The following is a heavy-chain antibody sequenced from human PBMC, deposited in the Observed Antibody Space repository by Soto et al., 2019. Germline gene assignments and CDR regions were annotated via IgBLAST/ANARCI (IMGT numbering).Heavy chain of an antibody. CDR3: VKGFWDDY. Sequence: EVQLLESGGGLVQPGGSLRLSCSASGFTFSSHDMIWVRQAPGKGLEWVSGVSGGGITSYADSEKGRFTISRDKSRNTLYLQMNSLRVEDTAVYYCVKGFWDDYWGQGTLVTVSS. CDR2: VSGGGIT. D-gene: IGHD3-3*01. V-gene: IGHV3-23*01. J-gene: IGHJ4*02. CDR1: GFTFSSHD.